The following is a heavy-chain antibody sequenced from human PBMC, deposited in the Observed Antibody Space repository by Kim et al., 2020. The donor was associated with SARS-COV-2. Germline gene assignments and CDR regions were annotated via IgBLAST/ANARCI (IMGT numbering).Heavy chain of an antibody. Sequence: ASVKVSCKTSGYNFIDYYIHWLRQAPGQGLEWMGWINPKTGGTNSAQRFQGRVTMTRDTYITTAYMELSRLRSDDTAVYLCARCQHWSDLGNWFVLWAQG. D-gene: IGHD1-1*01. J-gene: IGHJ5*02. CDR1: GYNFIDYY. CDR3: ARCQHWSDLGNWFVL. V-gene: IGHV1-2*02. CDR2: INPKTGGT.